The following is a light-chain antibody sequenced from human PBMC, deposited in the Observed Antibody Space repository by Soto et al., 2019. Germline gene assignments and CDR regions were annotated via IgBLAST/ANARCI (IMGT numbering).Light chain of an antibody. J-gene: IGKJ5*01. CDR3: QQTYITPYT. V-gene: IGKV1-39*01. CDR1: QRIDNY. CDR2: AIS. Sequence: EIQMTQSPSSLSASVGDRVSITSQPSQRIDNYLNWYQQKPGKAPKLLIHAISTLESGIPSRFSGSGSGTDFTLTIDSLQPDDFATYYCQQTYITPYTFGQGTRLEIK.